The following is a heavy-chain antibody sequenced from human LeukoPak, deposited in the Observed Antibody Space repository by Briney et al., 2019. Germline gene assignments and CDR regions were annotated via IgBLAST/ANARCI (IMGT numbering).Heavy chain of an antibody. CDR1: GFTFSSYS. CDR2: ISSSGSTI. CDR3: ARHEGGSYYADY. V-gene: IGHV3-48*04. D-gene: IGHD1-26*01. Sequence: GGSLRLSCAASGFTFSSYSMNWVRQAPGKGLEWVSYISSSGSTIYYADSVKGRFTISRDNAKNSLYLQMNSLRAEDTAVYYCARHEGGSYYADYWGQGTLVTVSS. J-gene: IGHJ4*02.